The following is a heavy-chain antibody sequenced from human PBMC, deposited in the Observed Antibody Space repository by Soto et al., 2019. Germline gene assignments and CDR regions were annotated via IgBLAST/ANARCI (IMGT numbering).Heavy chain of an antibody. V-gene: IGHV1-69*13. CDR3: ARDYYDRLYYYGMDV. Sequence: SVKVSCKASGGTFSSYAISWVRQAPGQGLEWMGGIIPIFGTANYAQKFQGRVTITADESTSTAYMELSSLRSEDTAVYYCARDYYDRLYYYGMDVWGQGTTVTVSS. CDR1: GGTFSSYA. D-gene: IGHD3-22*01. J-gene: IGHJ6*02. CDR2: IIPIFGTA.